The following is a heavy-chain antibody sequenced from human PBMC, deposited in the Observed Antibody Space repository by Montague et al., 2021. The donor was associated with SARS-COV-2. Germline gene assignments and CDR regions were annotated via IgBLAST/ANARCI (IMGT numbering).Heavy chain of an antibody. D-gene: IGHD3-3*01. J-gene: IGHJ4*02. V-gene: IGHV4-61*01. Sequence: SETLSLTCTVSVGCVCSGNHYWSWIRQPPRKGLEWIGYIYHTGSTNYNPSLKSRVTISVDTSKNQFSLKLTSVTAADTAVYYCSREFVDNFWSGYSDFWGQGVLVTVYS. CDR2: IYHTGST. CDR1: VGCVCSGNHY. CDR3: SREFVDNFWSGYSDF.